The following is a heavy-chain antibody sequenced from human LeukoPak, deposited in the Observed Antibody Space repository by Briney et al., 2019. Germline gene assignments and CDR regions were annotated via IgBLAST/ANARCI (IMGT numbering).Heavy chain of an antibody. CDR1: GGSISSYY. CDR2: IYYSGST. Sequence: SETLSLTCTVSGGSISSYYWSWIRQPPGKGLEWIGYIYYSGSTNYNPSLKSRVTISVDTSKNQFSLKLSSVTAADTAVYYCARDRNYDYVWGSYRYINWFDPWGQGTLVTVSS. D-gene: IGHD3-16*02. V-gene: IGHV4-59*12. J-gene: IGHJ5*02. CDR3: ARDRNYDYVWGSYRYINWFDP.